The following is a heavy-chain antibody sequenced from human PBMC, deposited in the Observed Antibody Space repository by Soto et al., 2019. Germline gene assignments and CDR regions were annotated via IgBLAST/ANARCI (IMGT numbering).Heavy chain of an antibody. CDR2: IFHSGIT. CDR1: GGSFSNDY. CDR3: ARDRYFYDSRGYYRTLDS. J-gene: IGHJ4*02. Sequence: QVQLQESGPGLVKHSETLSLSCTVSGGSFSNDYWTWIRQYPVKGLEWIGYIFHSGITDYNPSLQSRVTISIDTSRNHFSLTLTSVTAADTAVYYCARDRYFYDSRGYYRTLDSWGQGTLVTVSS. V-gene: IGHV4-59*01. D-gene: IGHD3-22*01.